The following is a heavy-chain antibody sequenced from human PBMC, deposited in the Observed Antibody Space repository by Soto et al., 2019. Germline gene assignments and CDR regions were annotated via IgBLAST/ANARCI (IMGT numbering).Heavy chain of an antibody. CDR2: SKNKADSYTT. V-gene: IGHV3-72*01. CDR1: GFTFSDHY. D-gene: IGHD3-10*01. J-gene: IGHJ4*02. CDR3: TVWGSGNDFGAA. Sequence: EVQLVESGGGLVQPGGSLRLSCAASGFTFSDHYMDWVRQAPGKGLEWVGRSKNKADSYTTEYAASVKGRFTISRDGSKISLFLQMNSLKTEDTAVYYCTVWGSGNDFGAAWGQGILFTVSS.